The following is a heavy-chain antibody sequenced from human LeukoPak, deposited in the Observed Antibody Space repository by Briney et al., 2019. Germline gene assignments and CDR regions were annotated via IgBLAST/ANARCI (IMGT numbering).Heavy chain of an antibody. V-gene: IGHV3-9*01. CDR1: GFTFDDYA. Sequence: PGGSLRLSCAASGFTFDDYAMHWVRQAPGKGLEWVSGISWNSGRINYADSVKGRFTISRDNAKNSLYLQMNSLRAGDTALYYCAKGVYSSGTGYFDYWGQGTLVTVSP. CDR2: ISWNSGRI. D-gene: IGHD6-19*01. J-gene: IGHJ4*02. CDR3: AKGVYSSGTGYFDY.